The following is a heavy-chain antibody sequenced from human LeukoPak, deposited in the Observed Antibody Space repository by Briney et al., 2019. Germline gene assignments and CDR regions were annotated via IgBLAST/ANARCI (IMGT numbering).Heavy chain of an antibody. V-gene: IGHV3-7*01. CDR1: GFTFSSYG. J-gene: IGHJ6*03. CDR2: IKKDGSEK. D-gene: IGHD5-12*01. CDR3: ARAIVATKTAYYYYMDV. Sequence: GGSLRLSCAASGFTFSSYGMSWVRQAPGKGLEWVANIKKDGSEKYYVDSVKGRFTISRDNAKNSLYLQMNSLRADDTGVYYCARAIVATKTAYYYYMDVWGKGTTVTISS.